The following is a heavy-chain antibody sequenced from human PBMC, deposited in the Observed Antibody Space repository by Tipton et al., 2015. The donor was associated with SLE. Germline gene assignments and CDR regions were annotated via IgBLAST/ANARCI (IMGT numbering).Heavy chain of an antibody. CDR3: ARPRGSSSSCYDY. CDR2: IYPGGSDT. CDR1: GYTFTNYW. Sequence: QLVQSGAEVKKPGESLKISCQGSGYTFTNYWIAWVRQMPGKGLEWMGIIYPGGSDTRYSPSFQGQVTISADKSISTAYLQWSSLKASDTAMYYCARPRGSSSSCYDYWGQGTLVTVSS. V-gene: IGHV5-51*03. J-gene: IGHJ4*02. D-gene: IGHD2-2*01.